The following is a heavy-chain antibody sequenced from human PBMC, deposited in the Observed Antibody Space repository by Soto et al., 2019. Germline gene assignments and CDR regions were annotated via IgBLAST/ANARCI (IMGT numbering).Heavy chain of an antibody. J-gene: IGHJ3*02. CDR2: IYYSGST. Sequence: PSETLSLTCTVSGGSISSYYWSWIRQPPGKGLEWIGYIYYSGSTNYNPSLKSRVTISVDTSKNQFSLKLSSVTAADTAVYYCARPNGDDAFDIWGQGTMVTVSS. CDR1: GGSISSYY. V-gene: IGHV4-59*08. D-gene: IGHD4-17*01. CDR3: ARPNGDDAFDI.